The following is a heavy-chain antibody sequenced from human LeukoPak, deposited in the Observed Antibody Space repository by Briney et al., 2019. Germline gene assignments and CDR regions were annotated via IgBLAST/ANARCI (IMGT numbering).Heavy chain of an antibody. CDR1: GGSFSGYY. J-gene: IGHJ3*02. CDR3: ARGTGYSYGNDAFDI. CDR2: INHSGST. V-gene: IGHV4-34*01. Sequence: PSETLSLTCAVYGGSFSGYYWSWIRQPPGKGLEWSGEINHSGSTNYNPSLKSRVTISVDTSKNQFSLKLSSVTAADTAVYYCARGTGYSYGNDAFDIWGQGTMVTVSS. D-gene: IGHD5-18*01.